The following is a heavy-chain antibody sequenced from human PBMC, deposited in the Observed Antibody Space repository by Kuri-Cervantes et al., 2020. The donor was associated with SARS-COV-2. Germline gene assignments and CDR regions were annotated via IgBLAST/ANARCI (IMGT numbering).Heavy chain of an antibody. CDR1: GFTFGDYA. Sequence: GESLKISCTASGFTFGDYAMSWVRQAPGKGLEWVGFIRSKAYGGTTEYAASVKGRFTISRDNSKNTLYLQMNSLRAEDTAVYYCARESTGEGAFDIWGQGTMVTVSS. D-gene: IGHD7-27*01. CDR3: ARESTGEGAFDI. J-gene: IGHJ3*02. V-gene: IGHV3-49*04. CDR2: IRSKAYGGTT.